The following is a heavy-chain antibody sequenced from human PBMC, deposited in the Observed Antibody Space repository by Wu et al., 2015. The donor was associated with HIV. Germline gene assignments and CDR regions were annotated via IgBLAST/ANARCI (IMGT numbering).Heavy chain of an antibody. CDR2: IIPNHGGA. Sequence: QVQLVQSGAEVKKPGSSVKVSCKASGGSFSRSGISWVRQAPGKGFEWMGRIIPNHGGANYAEKFEGRVTITADEATNTAYMDLRRLRSEDTAVYYCAREGEEKNSERSGYYAYLQIWGQGSQITVSS. V-gene: IGHV1-69*11. CDR3: AREGEEKNSERSGYYAYLQI. J-gene: IGHJ1*01. D-gene: IGHD3-22*01. CDR1: GGSFSRSG.